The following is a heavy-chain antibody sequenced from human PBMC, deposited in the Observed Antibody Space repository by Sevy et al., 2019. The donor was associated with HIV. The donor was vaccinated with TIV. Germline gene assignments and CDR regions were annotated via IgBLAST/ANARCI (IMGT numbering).Heavy chain of an antibody. V-gene: IGHV3-53*01. CDR3: ARERLVSAGGYYNYYCGMDV. Sequence: GGSLRLSCAASGFDVNENYMSWVRQAPGKGLEWVSIIYSGDTGGSTYYADSVKGRLTISRHNSQNTLYLKINSLRPEDTAVYYCARERLVSAGGYYNYYCGMDVWGQGTTVTVSS. J-gene: IGHJ6*02. CDR1: GFDVNENY. D-gene: IGHD3-3*01. CDR2: IYSGDTGGST.